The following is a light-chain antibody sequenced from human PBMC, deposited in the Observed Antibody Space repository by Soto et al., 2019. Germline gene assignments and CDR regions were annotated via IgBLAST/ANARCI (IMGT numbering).Light chain of an antibody. V-gene: IGKV3-11*01. CDR3: QQRSNWPPWT. J-gene: IGKJ1*01. Sequence: EIVLTQSPATLSLSPGERATLSCRASQSVSSYLAWYQQKPGQAPRLLIYDASNRATGIPARFSGSGSGTDFTLTISSLEPEDFAVYYCQQRSNWPPWTCGQGTKVELK. CDR1: QSVSSY. CDR2: DAS.